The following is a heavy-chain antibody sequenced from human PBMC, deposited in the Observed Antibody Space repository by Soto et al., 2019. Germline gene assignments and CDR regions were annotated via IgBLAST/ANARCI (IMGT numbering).Heavy chain of an antibody. D-gene: IGHD2-2*01. J-gene: IGHJ6*02. CDR2: ISFTGDSR. V-gene: IGHV3-23*01. CDR3: AKKSCSSPGCPYGMDV. Sequence: PGGSLRLSCAASGFKFNAYVMNWVRQAPGKGLEWVSIISFTGDSRYYADSVKDRFTISRDNSQNTLYLQMNSLRAEDTAVYYCAKKSCSSPGCPYGMDVWGQGTTVTVSS. CDR1: GFKFNAYV.